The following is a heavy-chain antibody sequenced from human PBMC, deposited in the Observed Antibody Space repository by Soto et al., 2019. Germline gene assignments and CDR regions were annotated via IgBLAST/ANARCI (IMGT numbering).Heavy chain of an antibody. CDR1: GYSFTTDW. V-gene: IGHV5-51*01. D-gene: IGHD2-2*01. Sequence: ESLKISCKSSGYSFTTDWIGWVRQMPGNGLEWMGLIYPCDSDTRYSPSFQGQVTISADKSIPTAYLQLSSLKASDSAMYYCARVPGYTSASCYGWYFDLWGRGTLVTVSS. CDR2: IYPCDSDT. J-gene: IGHJ2*01. CDR3: ARVPGYTSASCYGWYFDL.